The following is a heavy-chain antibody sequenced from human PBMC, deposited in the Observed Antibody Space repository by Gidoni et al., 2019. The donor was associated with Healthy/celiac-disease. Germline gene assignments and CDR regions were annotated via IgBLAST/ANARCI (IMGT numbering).Heavy chain of an antibody. CDR3: ATLEMATTQPDY. Sequence: QVQLVQSWAEVKKPGSSVKVSCKASGGTFSRYDISWVRQAPGQGIEWMGGIIPIFGTANYAQKFQGRVTITADECTSTAYMELSSLKSEDTAVYYCATLEMATTQPDYWGQGTLVTVSS. J-gene: IGHJ4*02. CDR1: GGTFSRYD. D-gene: IGHD5-12*01. CDR2: IIPIFGTA. V-gene: IGHV1-69*01.